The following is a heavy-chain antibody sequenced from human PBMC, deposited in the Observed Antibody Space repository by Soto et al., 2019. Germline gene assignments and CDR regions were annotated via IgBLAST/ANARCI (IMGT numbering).Heavy chain of an antibody. D-gene: IGHD2-8*01. J-gene: IGHJ6*02. Sequence: GESLKISCEGSGYRFSSYWIAWVRQMPGKGLEWMGIIYPGDSDTIYSPSFQGQVTFPADKSTNTAYLQWSSLKASDTAMYYCARQGSNGAYYYYGMDVWGQGTTVTVSS. V-gene: IGHV5-51*01. CDR3: ARQGSNGAYYYYGMDV. CDR2: IYPGDSDT. CDR1: GYRFSSYW.